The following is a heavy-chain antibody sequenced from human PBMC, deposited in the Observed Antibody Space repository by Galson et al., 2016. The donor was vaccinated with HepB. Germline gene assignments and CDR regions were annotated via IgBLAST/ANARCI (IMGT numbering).Heavy chain of an antibody. CDR3: TTEYWYYMDV. CDR1: GFPFNNAW. CDR2: IRSKNNGGAT. D-gene: IGHD2-8*02. Sequence: SLRLSCAASGFPFNNAWLNWVRQAPGKGLEWVGLIRSKNNGGATSTYAAPVEGRFTILRDDSKNTLYLQMNSLKNEDTAVYYCTTEYWYYMDVWGKGTTVTVSS. V-gene: IGHV3-15*01. J-gene: IGHJ6*03.